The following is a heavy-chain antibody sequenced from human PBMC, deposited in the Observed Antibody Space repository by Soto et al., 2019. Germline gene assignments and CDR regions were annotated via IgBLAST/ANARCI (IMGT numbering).Heavy chain of an antibody. D-gene: IGHD6-19*01. Sequence: EVQLLESGGGLVQPGGSLRLSCAASGFTFSSYAMSWVRQAPGKGLEWVSAISGSGGSTYYADSVKGRFTISRDKSKNTLYLQMKGLCSEDTAVYYCAKHLAVAGSWNYLGQGPLVTVSS. CDR3: AKHLAVAGSWNY. J-gene: IGHJ4*02. CDR1: GFTFSSYA. CDR2: ISGSGGST. V-gene: IGHV3-23*01.